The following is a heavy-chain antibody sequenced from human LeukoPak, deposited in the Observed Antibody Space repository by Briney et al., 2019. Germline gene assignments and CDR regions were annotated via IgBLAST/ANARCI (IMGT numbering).Heavy chain of an antibody. CDR2: INPNSGGT. J-gene: IGHJ4*02. CDR1: GYTFTDYF. Sequence: ASVKVSCKASGYTFTDYFLHWVRQAPGQGLEWMGWINPNSGGTIYAQKFQARVTMTTDTSLSTAYMELSRLTSDDTAVYYCAKGVPLGGAVAGRFGSWGQGALVTVSS. D-gene: IGHD6-19*01. CDR3: AKGVPLGGAVAGRFGS. V-gene: IGHV1-2*02.